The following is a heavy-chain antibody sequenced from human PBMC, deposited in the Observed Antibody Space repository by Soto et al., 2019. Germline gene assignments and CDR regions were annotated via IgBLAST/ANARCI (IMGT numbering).Heavy chain of an antibody. Sequence: SETLSLTCVVSSGSVSSRNWWNWVSQTPGKGLEWIGEIDHSGRTKYNPSLRSRVTMSIDKSKNHFSLNLSSVTAADTAVYFCAGWGRDVVVQNWFDPWGQGTLVTVSS. D-gene: IGHD1-1*01. J-gene: IGHJ5*02. CDR3: AGWGRDVVVQNWFDP. V-gene: IGHV4-4*02. CDR1: SGSVSSRNW. CDR2: IDHSGRT.